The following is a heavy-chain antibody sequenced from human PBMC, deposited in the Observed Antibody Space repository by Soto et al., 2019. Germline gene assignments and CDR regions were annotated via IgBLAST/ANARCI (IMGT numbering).Heavy chain of an antibody. CDR3: ATVGSTDYVWGSYRILGY. V-gene: IGHV1-24*01. D-gene: IGHD3-16*02. CDR2: FDPEDGET. Sequence: ASVKVSCKVSGYTLTELSMHWVRQAPGKGLEWMGGFDPEDGETIYAQKFQGRVTMTEDTSTDTAYMELSSLRSEDTAVYYCATVGSTDYVWGSYRILGYWGQGTLVTVSS. J-gene: IGHJ4*02. CDR1: GYTLTELS.